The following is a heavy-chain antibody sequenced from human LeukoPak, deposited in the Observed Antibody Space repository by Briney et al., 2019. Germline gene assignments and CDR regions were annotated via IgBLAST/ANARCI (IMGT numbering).Heavy chain of an antibody. Sequence: SETLSLTCAVSGGAFSGYYWGWIRQPPGKGLEWIGSIYYSGNTYYNPSLKSRVTISVDTSKNQFSLKLSSVTAADTAVYYCARDLIMVDHGGWVYWGQGTLVTVSS. J-gene: IGHJ4*02. CDR1: GGAFSGYY. CDR3: ARDLIMVDHGGWVY. V-gene: IGHV4-39*07. D-gene: IGHD2-21*01. CDR2: IYYSGNT.